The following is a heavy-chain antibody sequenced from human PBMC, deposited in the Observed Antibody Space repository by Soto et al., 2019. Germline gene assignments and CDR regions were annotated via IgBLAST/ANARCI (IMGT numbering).Heavy chain of an antibody. Sequence: ASVKVSCKASGYTFTAYAMHWVRQAPGQRLEWMGWINAGNGNTKYSQKFQGRVTITRDTSASTAYMELSSLRSEDTAVYYCARAVSVPADFDFWGQGTLVTVSS. J-gene: IGHJ4*02. CDR1: GYTFTAYA. CDR3: ARAVSVPADFDF. CDR2: INAGNGNT. D-gene: IGHD6-19*01. V-gene: IGHV1-3*01.